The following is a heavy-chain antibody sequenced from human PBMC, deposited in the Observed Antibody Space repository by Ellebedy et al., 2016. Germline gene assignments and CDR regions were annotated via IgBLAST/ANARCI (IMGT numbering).Heavy chain of an antibody. V-gene: IGHV1-8*01. CDR1: GYSFSSYD. CDR2: MNPNTGEA. CDR3: TRWGVPAGMDY. D-gene: IGHD2-2*01. Sequence: ASLKVSCXTSGYSFSSYDINWLRQATGRGLEWLGWMNPNTGEATAAQNFQDRVTMNRNSSLRTAYLELSSLTFDDTAMYYCTRWGVPAGMDYWGQGTLVTVSS. J-gene: IGHJ4*02.